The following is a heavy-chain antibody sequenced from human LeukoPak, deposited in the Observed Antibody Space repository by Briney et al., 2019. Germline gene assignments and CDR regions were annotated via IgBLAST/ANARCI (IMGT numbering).Heavy chain of an antibody. CDR1: GFTFDGYA. J-gene: IGHJ6*03. V-gene: IGHV3-43D*03. Sequence: GGSLRLSCAASGFTFDGYAMHWVRQTPGKGLEWFSLISCDVSTVYYADSVKGRFAITRDNYKNSLYLQMNSLRPGDSGLYYCAKEVAARKYYYFMDVWGKGTTVTVSS. CDR2: ISCDVSTV. CDR3: AKEVAARKYYYFMDV. D-gene: IGHD6-6*01.